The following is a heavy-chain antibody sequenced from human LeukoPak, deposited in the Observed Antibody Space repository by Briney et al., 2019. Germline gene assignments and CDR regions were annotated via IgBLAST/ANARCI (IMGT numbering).Heavy chain of an antibody. D-gene: IGHD2-15*01. V-gene: IGHV4-39*07. J-gene: IGHJ4*02. Sequence: SETLSLTCTVSGGSISSNGYYWAWFRQPPGKGLEWIGSIYYSGGTYYNPSLKSRVTISIDMSKNQFSLKLRSVTAADTAVYYCAKDLSYIGFGYWGQGTLVTVSS. CDR2: IYYSGGT. CDR3: AKDLSYIGFGY. CDR1: GGSISSNGYY.